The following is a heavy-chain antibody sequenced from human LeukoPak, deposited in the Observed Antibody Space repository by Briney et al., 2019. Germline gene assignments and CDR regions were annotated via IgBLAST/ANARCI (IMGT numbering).Heavy chain of an antibody. J-gene: IGHJ6*03. Sequence: SETLSLTCTVSGGSISSYYWSWIRQPAGKGLEWIGRIYTSGSTNYNPSLKSRVTMSVDTSKNQFSLKLSSVTAADTAVYYCAGDMKYNWNTVYYYYYYMDVWGKGTTVTVSS. CDR3: AGDMKYNWNTVYYYYYYMDV. CDR1: GGSISSYY. D-gene: IGHD1/OR15-1a*01. V-gene: IGHV4-4*07. CDR2: IYTSGST.